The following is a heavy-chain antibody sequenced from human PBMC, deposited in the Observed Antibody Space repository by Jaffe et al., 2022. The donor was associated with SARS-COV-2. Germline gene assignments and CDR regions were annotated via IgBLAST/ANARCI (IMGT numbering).Heavy chain of an antibody. J-gene: IGHJ6*02. Sequence: EVQLLESGGGLVQPGGSLRLSCAASGFTFSSYAMSWVRQAPGKGLEWVSAISGSGGSTYYADSVKGRFTISRDNSKNTLYLQMNSLRAEDTAVYYCAKGGYCGGDCYPNYYYYGMDVWGQGTTVTVSS. CDR1: GFTFSSYA. CDR2: ISGSGGST. V-gene: IGHV3-23*01. D-gene: IGHD2-21*02. CDR3: AKGGYCGGDCYPNYYYYGMDV.